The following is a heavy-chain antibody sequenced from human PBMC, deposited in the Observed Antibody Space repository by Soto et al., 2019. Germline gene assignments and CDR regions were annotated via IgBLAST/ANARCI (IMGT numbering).Heavy chain of an antibody. CDR1: GGTFSSYA. D-gene: IGHD2-2*01. J-gene: IGHJ6*02. V-gene: IGHV1-69*13. CDR3: ARGVHIVVVPGYYYGMDV. CDR2: IIPIFGTA. Sequence: SVKVSCKASGGTFSSYAISWVRQAPGQGLEWMGGIIPIFGTANYAQKFQGRVTITADESTSTAYMELSSLRSEDTAVYYCARGVHIVVVPGYYYGMDVWGQGPTVTVSS.